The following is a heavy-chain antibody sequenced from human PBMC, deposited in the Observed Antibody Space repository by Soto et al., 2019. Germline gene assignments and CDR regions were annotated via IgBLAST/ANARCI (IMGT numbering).Heavy chain of an antibody. CDR2: IYYSGST. D-gene: IGHD5-12*01. Sequence: SETLSLTFTVSGGSISSYYWSWLRQPPGKGLEWIVYIYYSGSTNYNPSLKSRVTISVDTSKNQFSLKLSYVTAADTAVYYCARDQGDGYTIDTYFDYWGQGTLVTVSS. CDR1: GGSISSYY. J-gene: IGHJ4*02. CDR3: ARDQGDGYTIDTYFDY. V-gene: IGHV4-59*12.